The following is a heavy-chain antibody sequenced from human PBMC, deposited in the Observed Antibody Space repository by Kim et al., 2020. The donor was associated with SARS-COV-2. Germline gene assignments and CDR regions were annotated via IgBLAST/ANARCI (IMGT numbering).Heavy chain of an antibody. CDR3: ARVVLRYFDWPPVADAFDI. Sequence: GGSLRLSCAASGFTVSSNYMSWVRQAPGKGLEWVSVIYSGGSTYYADSVKGRFTISRDNSKNTLYLQMNSLRAEDTAVYYCARVVLRYFDWPPVADAFDIWGQGTMVTVSS. V-gene: IGHV3-53*01. CDR1: GFTVSSNY. D-gene: IGHD3-9*01. J-gene: IGHJ3*02. CDR2: IYSGGST.